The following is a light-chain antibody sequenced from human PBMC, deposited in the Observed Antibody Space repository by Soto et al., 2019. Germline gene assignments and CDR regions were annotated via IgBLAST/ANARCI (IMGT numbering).Light chain of an antibody. CDR1: SSNIGSNT. V-gene: IGLV1-44*01. Sequence: QSVMTQPPSVSAAPGQRVTISCSGSSSNIGSNTVNWYQQLPGTAPKLLIYSNNQRPSGVPDRFSGSKSGTSASLAISGLQSEDEADYYCAAWDDSLNGAVFGGGTQLTVL. J-gene: IGLJ7*01. CDR3: AAWDDSLNGAV. CDR2: SNN.